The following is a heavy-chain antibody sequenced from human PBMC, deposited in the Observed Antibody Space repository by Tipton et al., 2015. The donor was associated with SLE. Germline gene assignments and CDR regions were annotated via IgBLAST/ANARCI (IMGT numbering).Heavy chain of an antibody. CDR3: VKDGPRYWNYDYYFDL. V-gene: IGHV3-48*03. D-gene: IGHD1-7*01. CDR2: ISSSDTTI. CDR1: GFTFSSYD. J-gene: IGHJ2*01. Sequence: SLRLSCAASGFTFSSYDIIWVRQAPGKGLEWVSYISSSDTTIHFADSVKGRFTISRDNSKNTVYLQLSSLRAGDTATYYCVKDGPRYWNYDYYFDLWGRGTLVTVSS.